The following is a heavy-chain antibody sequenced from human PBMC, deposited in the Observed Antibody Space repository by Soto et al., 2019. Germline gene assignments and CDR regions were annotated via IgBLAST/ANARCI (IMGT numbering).Heavy chain of an antibody. J-gene: IGHJ5*02. D-gene: IGHD6-19*01. V-gene: IGHV4-59*08. CDR3: ARYAGYSSGWYWFDP. CDR1: GGSISSYY. CDR2: IYYSGST. Sequence: SETLSLTCTVSGGSISSYYWSWIRQPPGKGLEWIGYIYYSGSTNYNPSLKSRVTISVDTSKNQFSLKLSSVTAADTAVYYCARYAGYSSGWYWFDPWGQGTMVTVS.